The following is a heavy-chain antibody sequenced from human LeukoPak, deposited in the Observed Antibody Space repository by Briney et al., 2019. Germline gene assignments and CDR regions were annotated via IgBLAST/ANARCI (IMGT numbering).Heavy chain of an antibody. D-gene: IGHD3-9*01. CDR3: ARDHWLFSSKTWYYYGMDV. J-gene: IGHJ6*02. CDR2: IDPSGSA. Sequence: SETLPLTCVVSGGSISPYYWSWIRQSPGKGLEWIGYIDPSGSASYNPSLKSRVTIFVDTSKNLFSLILTSVSASDTAIYYCARDHWLFSSKTWYYYGMDVWGQGTTVTVSS. CDR1: GGSISPYY. V-gene: IGHV4-59*01.